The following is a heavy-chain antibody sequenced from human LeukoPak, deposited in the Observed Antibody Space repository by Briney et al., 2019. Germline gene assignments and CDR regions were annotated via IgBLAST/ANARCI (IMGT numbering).Heavy chain of an antibody. CDR1: GGSVSSGSYY. Sequence: SETLSLTCTVSGGSVSSGSYYWSWARQPPGKGLEWIGYIYYSGSANYNPSLRSRVTMSVDTSKNQFSLKLNSVTPADTAVYYCARDGGCGSSTGCYPDAFHIWGQGTMVTVSS. V-gene: IGHV4-61*01. D-gene: IGHD2-2*01. CDR2: IYYSGSA. CDR3: ARDGGCGSSTGCYPDAFHI. J-gene: IGHJ3*02.